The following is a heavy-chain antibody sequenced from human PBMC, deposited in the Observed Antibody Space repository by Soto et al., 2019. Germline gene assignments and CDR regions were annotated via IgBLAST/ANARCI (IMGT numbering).Heavy chain of an antibody. CDR1: GFTFDDYA. Sequence: GGSLRLSCAASGFTFDDYAMHWVRQAPGKGLEWVSGISWNSGSIGYADSVKGRFTISRDNAKNSLYLQMNSLRAEDTALYYCAKDIVRYTYGACDYWGQGALVTVSS. CDR2: ISWNSGSI. J-gene: IGHJ4*02. CDR3: AKDIVRYTYGACDY. V-gene: IGHV3-9*01. D-gene: IGHD5-18*01.